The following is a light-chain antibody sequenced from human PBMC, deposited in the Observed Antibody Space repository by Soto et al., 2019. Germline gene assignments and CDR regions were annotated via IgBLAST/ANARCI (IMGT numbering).Light chain of an antibody. J-gene: IGKJ1*01. V-gene: IGKV3-20*01. Sequence: EIVLTQSPGTLSLSPGDRATLSCRASQSISSSFLAWYQQKPGQAPRLLIYGVSRRATGIPDRFSGSGSGTDLALTISRLEPEDFAVYYCQQYDSSRTFGQGTKV. CDR1: QSISSSF. CDR3: QQYDSSRT. CDR2: GVS.